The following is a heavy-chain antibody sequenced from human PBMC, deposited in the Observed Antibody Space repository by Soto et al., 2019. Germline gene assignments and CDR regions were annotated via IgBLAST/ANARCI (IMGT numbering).Heavy chain of an antibody. D-gene: IGHD1-1*01. CDR3: VRDGTKTLRDWIDP. CDR2: IYATGTT. CDR1: GASISGFY. J-gene: IGHJ5*02. Sequence: SETLSLTCTVSGASISGFYWSWIRKSAGKGLEWIGRIYATGTTDYNPSLKSRVMMSVGTSKKQFSLKLRSVTAADTAVYYCVRDGTKTLRDWIDPWGQGISVTVSS. V-gene: IGHV4-4*07.